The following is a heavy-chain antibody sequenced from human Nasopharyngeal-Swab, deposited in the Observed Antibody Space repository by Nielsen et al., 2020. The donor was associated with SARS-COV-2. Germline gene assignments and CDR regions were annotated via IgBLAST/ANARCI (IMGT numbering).Heavy chain of an antibody. D-gene: IGHD4-17*01. CDR1: GYTFTSYG. J-gene: IGHJ6*02. CDR3: ARDLGYGDPYYYYGMDV. Sequence: ASVKVSCKASGYTFTSYGISWVRQAPGQGLEWMGWISAYNGNTNYAQKLQGRVTMTTDTSTSTAYMELSSLRSEDTAVYYCARDLGYGDPYYYYGMDVWGQGTTVTVSS. V-gene: IGHV1-18*01. CDR2: ISAYNGNT.